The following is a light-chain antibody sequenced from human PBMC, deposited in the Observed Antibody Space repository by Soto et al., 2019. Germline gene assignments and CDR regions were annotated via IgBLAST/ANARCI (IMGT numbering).Light chain of an antibody. CDR2: INI. V-gene: IGLV1-40*01. CDR1: SSNIGAGYD. J-gene: IGLJ1*01. CDR3: QSPESRVSGDV. Sequence: QSVLTQPPSVSGAPGQRVTISCTGSSSNIGAGYDVHWYQQLPGTAPKLLIFININRPSGVPDRFSGSKSGTSASLAITGGRAEDVAENYSQSPESRVSGDVFGTGTKVTVL.